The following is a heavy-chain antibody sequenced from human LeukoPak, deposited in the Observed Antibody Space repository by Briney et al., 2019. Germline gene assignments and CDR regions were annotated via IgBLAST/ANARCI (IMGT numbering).Heavy chain of an antibody. D-gene: IGHD3-22*01. CDR1: GYTFTSYD. CDR3: ARTYYYDSSGYYLGGNWFDP. J-gene: IGHJ5*02. Sequence: ASVKVSCKASGYTFTSYDINWVRQATGQGLEWMGWMNPNSGNTGYAQKFQGRATMTRNTSISTAYMEPSSLRSEDTAVYYCARTYYYDSSGYYLGGNWFDPWGQGTLVTVSS. CDR2: MNPNSGNT. V-gene: IGHV1-8*01.